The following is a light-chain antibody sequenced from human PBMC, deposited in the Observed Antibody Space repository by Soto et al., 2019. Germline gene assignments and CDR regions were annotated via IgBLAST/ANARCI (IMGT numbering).Light chain of an antibody. CDR2: EGS. V-gene: IGLV2-23*01. Sequence: QSALTQPASVSGSPGQSITISCTGTSSDVGSYKFVSWHQQHPGKAPKFMIYEGSKRPSGVSNGFSGSKSGNTASLTISGLQAEDEADYYCFSYAGNRGVFGGGTKVTVL. J-gene: IGLJ2*01. CDR1: SSDVGSYKF. CDR3: FSYAGNRGV.